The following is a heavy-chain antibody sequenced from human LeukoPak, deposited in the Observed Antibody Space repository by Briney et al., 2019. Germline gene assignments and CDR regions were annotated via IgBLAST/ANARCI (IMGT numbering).Heavy chain of an antibody. CDR1: GFIVSSYY. J-gene: IGHJ6*02. D-gene: IGHD4-11*01. V-gene: IGHV3-66*01. CDR3: ARSYSNHLFGMDV. CDR2: IYSGGST. Sequence: TGGSLRLSWAASGFIVSSYYMTWVRQAPGKGLEWVSVIYSGGSTYYADSVKGRVAISRDNSKNTVFLQMNSVRAEDTAVYYCARSYSNHLFGMDVWGQGTTVTVSS.